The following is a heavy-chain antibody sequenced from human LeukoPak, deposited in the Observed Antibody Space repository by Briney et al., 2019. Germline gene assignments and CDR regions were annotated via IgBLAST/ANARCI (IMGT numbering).Heavy chain of an antibody. CDR2: ISAYNGNT. V-gene: IGHV1-18*01. J-gene: IGHJ4*02. Sequence: ASVKVSCKASGDTFTSYGISWVRQAPGQGLEWMGWISAYNGNTNYAQKLQGRVTMTTDTSTSTAYMELRSLRSDDTAVYHCARDHFNCYDSSGYDYWGQGTLVTVSS. CDR1: GDTFTSYG. D-gene: IGHD3-22*01. CDR3: ARDHFNCYDSSGYDY.